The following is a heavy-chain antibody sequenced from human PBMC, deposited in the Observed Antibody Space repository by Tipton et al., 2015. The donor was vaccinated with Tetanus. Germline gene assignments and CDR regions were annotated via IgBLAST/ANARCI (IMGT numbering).Heavy chain of an antibody. CDR3: VTPGGDSNGKYV. D-gene: IGHD3-10*01. CDR1: GFTFSTYW. J-gene: IGHJ6*01. V-gene: IGHV3-74*01. Sequence: SLRLSCAASGFTFSTYWMNWVRQDPGKGLVWVSRIYPEETTAYYADSVKGRFTISRDNAKNSLDLQMDSLRAEDTAGYYCVTPGGDSNGKYVGGQWSSGSLSS. CDR2: IYPEETTA.